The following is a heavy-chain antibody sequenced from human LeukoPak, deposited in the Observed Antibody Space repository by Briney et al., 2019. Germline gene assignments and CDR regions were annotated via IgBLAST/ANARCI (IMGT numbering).Heavy chain of an antibody. CDR3: ARRGWELYFDY. D-gene: IGHD1-26*01. J-gene: IGHJ4*02. CDR2: INPSGGST. V-gene: IGHV1-46*01. Sequence: ASVKVSCKASGYTFTSYYMHWVRQAPGQGLEWMGIINPSGGSTSYAQKFQGRVTMTRDMSTSTVYMELSSLRSEDTAVYYCARRGWELYFDYWGQGTLVTVSS. CDR1: GYTFTSYY.